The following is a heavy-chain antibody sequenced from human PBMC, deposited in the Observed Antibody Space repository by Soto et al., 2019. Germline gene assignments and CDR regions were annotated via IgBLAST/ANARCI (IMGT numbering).Heavy chain of an antibody. CDR3: ARVYGGAFDY. D-gene: IGHD4-17*01. Sequence: SETLSLTCTVSGGSISSYYWSWIRQPPGKGLEWIGYIYYSGSTNYNPSHKSRVTISVDTSKNQFSMKLSSVTAADTAVYYCARVYGGAFDYWGQGILVTVSS. CDR1: GGSISSYY. CDR2: IYYSGST. V-gene: IGHV4-59*01. J-gene: IGHJ4*02.